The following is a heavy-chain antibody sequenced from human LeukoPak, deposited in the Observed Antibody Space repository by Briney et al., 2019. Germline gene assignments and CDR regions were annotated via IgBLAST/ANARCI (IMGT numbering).Heavy chain of an antibody. CDR2: ISGSGGIT. Sequence: GGSLRLSCAASGFTFSSYGMTWVRQAPGKGLDWVSAISGSGGITNYADSVKGRFTISRGNSKNTLYLQMNSLRAEDTAVYYCAKVDGYHHSWGQGTLVTVSS. D-gene: IGHD5-18*01. V-gene: IGHV3-23*01. CDR1: GFTFSSYG. J-gene: IGHJ4*02. CDR3: AKVDGYHHS.